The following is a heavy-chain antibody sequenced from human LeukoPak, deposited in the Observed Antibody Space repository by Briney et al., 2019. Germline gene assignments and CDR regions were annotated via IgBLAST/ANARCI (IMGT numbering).Heavy chain of an antibody. J-gene: IGHJ4*02. Sequence: GGSLRLSCAASGFTFSSYGMHWVRQAPGKGLEWVAFIRYDGSNKYYADSVKGRFTISRDNSKNTLYLQMNSLRAEDTAVYYCAKDVLGTVTIAGDYWGQGTLVTVSS. CDR2: IRYDGSNK. CDR1: GFTFSSYG. CDR3: AKDVLGTVTIAGDY. V-gene: IGHV3-30*02. D-gene: IGHD4-17*01.